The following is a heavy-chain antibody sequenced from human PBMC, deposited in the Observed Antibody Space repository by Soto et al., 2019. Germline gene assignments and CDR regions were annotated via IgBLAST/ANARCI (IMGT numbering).Heavy chain of an antibody. Sequence: SETLYLTCTVSGGSISSGGYYWSWIRQHPGKGLEWIGYIYYSGSTYYNPSLKSRVTISVDTSKNQFSLKLSSATAADTAVYYCARLAGYDFWSGYLDYWGQGTLVTVSS. CDR3: ARLAGYDFWSGYLDY. CDR1: GGSISSGGYY. CDR2: IYYSGST. J-gene: IGHJ4*02. V-gene: IGHV4-31*03. D-gene: IGHD3-3*01.